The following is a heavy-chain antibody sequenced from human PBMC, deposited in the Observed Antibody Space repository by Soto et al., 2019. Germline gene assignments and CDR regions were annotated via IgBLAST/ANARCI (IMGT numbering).Heavy chain of an antibody. D-gene: IGHD3-10*01. V-gene: IGHV1-3*01. CDR3: ARGRYYYGSGSYRDFDY. Sequence: GASVKVSCKASGYTFTSYAMHWVRQAPGQRLEWMGWINAGNGNTKYSQKFQGRVTITRDASASTAYMELSSLRSEDTAVYYCARGRYYYGSGSYRDFDYWGQGTLVTVSS. J-gene: IGHJ4*02. CDR2: INAGNGNT. CDR1: GYTFTSYA.